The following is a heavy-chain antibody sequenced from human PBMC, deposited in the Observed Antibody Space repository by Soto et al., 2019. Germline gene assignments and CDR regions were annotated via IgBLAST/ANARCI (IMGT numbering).Heavy chain of an antibody. CDR3: TRDASRDSSARGWFDP. V-gene: IGHV3-21*01. J-gene: IGHJ5*02. CDR1: GFTFRVFT. Sequence: LRLSCASSGFTFRVFTMNGVRQAPAKGLEWVSTISSNSAYIYYTDALRGRFTISRDNAKNSLHLQMNSLRAEDTAVYYCTRDASRDSSARGWFDPWGPGTLVTVSS. D-gene: IGHD6-13*01. CDR2: ISSNSAYI.